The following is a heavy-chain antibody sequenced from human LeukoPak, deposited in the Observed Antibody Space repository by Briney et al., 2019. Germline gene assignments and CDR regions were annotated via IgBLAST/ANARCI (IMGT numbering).Heavy chain of an antibody. V-gene: IGHV1-8*01. D-gene: IGHD3-10*01. J-gene: IGHJ4*02. CDR3: ARGGGPPDFIWFGATYYFDY. Sequence: ASVKVSCKASGYTFTSYDINWVRQATGQGLEWMGWMNPNSGNTGYAQKFQGRVTMTRNTSISTAYMELSSLRSEDTAVYYCARGGGPPDFIWFGATYYFDYWGQGTLVTVSS. CDR1: GYTFTSYD. CDR2: MNPNSGNT.